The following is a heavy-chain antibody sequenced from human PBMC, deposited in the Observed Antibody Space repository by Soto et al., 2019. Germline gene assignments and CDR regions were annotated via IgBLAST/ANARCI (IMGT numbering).Heavy chain of an antibody. Sequence: QVQLVQSGAEVKKPGSSVKVSCKASGGTFSSHAISWVRLAPGQGLEWMGGLIPIFGTANYAQKFQGRVTITADESTNTAYMDLSSLRSEDTAVYYCASPDAYKGYYNGMDVWGQGTPVIVSS. CDR2: LIPIFGTA. V-gene: IGHV1-69*12. J-gene: IGHJ6*02. D-gene: IGHD1-1*01. CDR3: ASPDAYKGYYNGMDV. CDR1: GGTFSSHA.